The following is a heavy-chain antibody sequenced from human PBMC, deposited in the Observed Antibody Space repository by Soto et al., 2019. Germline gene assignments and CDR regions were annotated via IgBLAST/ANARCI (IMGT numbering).Heavy chain of an antibody. Sequence: ASVKVSCKASGYTFSSYGINWVRQAPGQALEWLGWISPYDGNTKYAQILQGRVSMTTDTSTKTAYMEVRSLRSDDTAVYYCARGGYYDSSGSRNYHYYGMNVWGQGTTVTSP. CDR3: ARGGYYDSSGSRNYHYYGMNV. CDR1: GYTFSSYG. V-gene: IGHV1-18*01. D-gene: IGHD3-22*01. J-gene: IGHJ6*02. CDR2: ISPYDGNT.